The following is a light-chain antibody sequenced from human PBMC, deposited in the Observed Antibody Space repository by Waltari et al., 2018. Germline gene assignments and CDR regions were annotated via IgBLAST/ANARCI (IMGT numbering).Light chain of an antibody. V-gene: IGKV4-1*01. CDR2: WAS. J-gene: IGKJ4*01. CDR1: QTVLYSPSNKNY. CDR3: HKYKSRHS. Sequence: IVMTQSPDSLAVSLGERASIYCKSGQTVLYSPSNKNYLAWYQQKPGQPLKLLINWASTREFGVPDRFSGSGSGTEFTLTINSLQAEDVAVYYCHKYKSRHSFGGGTKVEI.